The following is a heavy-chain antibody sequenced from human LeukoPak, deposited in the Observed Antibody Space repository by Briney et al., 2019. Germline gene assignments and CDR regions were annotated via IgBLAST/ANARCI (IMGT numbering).Heavy chain of an antibody. CDR1: GGSISSYY. V-gene: IGHV4-59*01. J-gene: IGHJ4*02. CDR3: ARGLQQLFDY. Sequence: SETLSLTCTVSGGSISSYYWSWIRQPPGKGLEWIGYIYYSGSTNYNPSLKSRVTISVDTSKNQFSLKLSSVTAADTAVYYCARGLQQLFDYWGQGTLVTVSS. D-gene: IGHD6-13*01. CDR2: IYYSGST.